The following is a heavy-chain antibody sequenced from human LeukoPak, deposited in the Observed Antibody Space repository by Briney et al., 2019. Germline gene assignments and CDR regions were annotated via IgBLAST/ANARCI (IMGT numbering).Heavy chain of an antibody. Sequence: GGSLRLSCAASGFTFSSYGMHWVRQAPGKGLEWVAVIWYDGSNKYYADSVKGRFTISRDNSKNTLYLQMNSLRAEGTAVYYCAKGTAVAGPPFDYWGQGTLVTVSS. CDR2: IWYDGSNK. CDR1: GFTFSSYG. J-gene: IGHJ4*02. CDR3: AKGTAVAGPPFDY. V-gene: IGHV3-33*06. D-gene: IGHD6-19*01.